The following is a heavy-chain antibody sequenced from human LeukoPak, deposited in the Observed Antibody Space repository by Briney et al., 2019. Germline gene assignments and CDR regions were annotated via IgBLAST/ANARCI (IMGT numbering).Heavy chain of an antibody. CDR3: ARDPLDAFDI. V-gene: IGHV4-61*02. CDR1: VGSISSGSYY. Sequence: SETLSLTCTVSVGSISSGSYYWSWIRQPAGKGLEWIGRIYTSGSTNYNPSLKSRVTISVGTSKNQFSLKLSSVTAADTAVYYCARDPLDAFDIWGQGTMVTVSS. J-gene: IGHJ3*02. CDR2: IYTSGST.